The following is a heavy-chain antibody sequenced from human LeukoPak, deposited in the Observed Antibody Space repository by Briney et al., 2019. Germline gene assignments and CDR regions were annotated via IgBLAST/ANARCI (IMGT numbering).Heavy chain of an antibody. J-gene: IGHJ4*02. CDR2: IYYSGST. D-gene: IGHD3-10*01. Sequence: PSETLSLTCTVSGGSISGDYWSWIRQPPGKGLEWIGYIYYSGSTNYNPSLKSRVTISLDTSKNQFSLKLSSVTAADTAVYYCARVLTYGSRTYYFDYWGQGTLVTVSS. V-gene: IGHV4-59*01. CDR1: GGSISGDY. CDR3: ARVLTYGSRTYYFDY.